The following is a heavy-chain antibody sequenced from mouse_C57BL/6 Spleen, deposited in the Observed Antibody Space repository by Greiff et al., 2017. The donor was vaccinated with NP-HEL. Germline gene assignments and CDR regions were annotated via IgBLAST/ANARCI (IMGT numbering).Heavy chain of an antibody. CDR2: IYPSDSET. CDR3: ARELTGPVSWFAY. CDR1: GYTFTSYW. J-gene: IGHJ3*01. Sequence: QVQLQQPGAELVRPGSSVKLSCKASGYTFTSYWMDWVKQRPGQGLEWIGNIYPSDSETHYNQKFKDKATLTVDKSSSTAYMQLSSLTSEDSAVYYCARELTGPVSWFAYWGQGTLVTVSA. V-gene: IGHV1-61*01. D-gene: IGHD4-1*01.